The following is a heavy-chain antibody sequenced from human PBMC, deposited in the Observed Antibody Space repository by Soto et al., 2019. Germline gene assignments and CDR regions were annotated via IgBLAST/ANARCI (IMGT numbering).Heavy chain of an antibody. V-gene: IGHV3-23*01. Sequence: GGSLRLSCAASGFTFSSYTMSWVRQAPGRGLEWVSSITATGGSTYNAGSVKGRFTISRDNSKNTLYMQMNSLRAEDTAVYYCAKGLSGGFRVDYWGQGTLVTVSS. CDR3: AKGLSGGFRVDY. CDR2: ITATGGST. J-gene: IGHJ4*02. CDR1: GFTFSSYT. D-gene: IGHD2-15*01.